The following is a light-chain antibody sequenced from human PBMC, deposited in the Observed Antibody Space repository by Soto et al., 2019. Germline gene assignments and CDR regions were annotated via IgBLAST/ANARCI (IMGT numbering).Light chain of an antibody. CDR2: GAS. CDR1: QSVSSSY. Sequence: EIVLTQSPGTLSLSPGERATLSCRASQSVSSSYLAWYQQKPGQAPRLLIYGASSRATGIPDRFSGSGSGKDFTLTIRGLEPEDFAVYYCQQYGNSLTWTFGQGTKVEIK. V-gene: IGKV3-20*01. J-gene: IGKJ1*01. CDR3: QQYGNSLTWT.